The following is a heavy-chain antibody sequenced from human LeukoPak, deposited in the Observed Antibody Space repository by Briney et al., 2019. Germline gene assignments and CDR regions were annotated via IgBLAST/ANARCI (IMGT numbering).Heavy chain of an antibody. CDR3: ARDLYSSGWYRAFDI. J-gene: IGHJ3*02. Sequence: GGSLRLSCAASGFTFTDYTMNWVRQAPGKGLEWVSSISSSSSYINYADSVKGRFTISRDNAKNSVYLQMNSLRAEDTAVYYCARDLYSSGWYRAFDIWGRGTMVTVSS. D-gene: IGHD6-19*01. CDR2: ISSSSSYI. V-gene: IGHV3-21*01. CDR1: GFTFTDYT.